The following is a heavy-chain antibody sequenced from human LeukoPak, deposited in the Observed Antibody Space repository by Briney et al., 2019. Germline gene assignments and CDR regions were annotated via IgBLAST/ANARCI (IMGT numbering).Heavy chain of an antibody. J-gene: IGHJ4*02. D-gene: IGHD2-8*01. CDR1: GFTFSSYA. Sequence: PGGSLRLSCAASGFTFSSYAMSWVRQAPGKGLEWVSAISGSGGSTYYADSVKGRFTISRDNSKTTLYLQMNSLRAEDTAVYYCAKDQGNIVLMVYAHFDYWGQGTLVTVSS. CDR2: ISGSGGST. V-gene: IGHV3-23*01. CDR3: AKDQGNIVLMVYAHFDY.